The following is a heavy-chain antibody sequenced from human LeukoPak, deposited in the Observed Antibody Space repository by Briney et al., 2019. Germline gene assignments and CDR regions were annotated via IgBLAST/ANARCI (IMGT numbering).Heavy chain of an antibody. CDR3: ARYYDGGGPRRRFFDI. V-gene: IGHV4-4*09. CDR1: GGSIISYY. CDR2: FYSSGST. Sequence: PSETLSLNCTVSGGSIISYYWSWIRQAPGEGLEWIGYFYSSGSTSYNPSLKSRVTISSDTSVRRFSLMLTSVTAADTAVYYCARYYDGGGPRRRFFDIWGQGVPVTVSS. J-gene: IGHJ4*02. D-gene: IGHD3-22*01.